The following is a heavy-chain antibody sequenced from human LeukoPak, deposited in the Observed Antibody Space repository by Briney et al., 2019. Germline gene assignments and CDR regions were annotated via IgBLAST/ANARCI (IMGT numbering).Heavy chain of an antibody. CDR3: ARARYVAGETKDYYYGMDV. CDR2: IYYSGST. J-gene: IGHJ6*02. CDR1: GGSISSYY. V-gene: IGHV4-59*01. Sequence: SETLSLTCTVSGGSISSYYWSWIRQLPGKGLEWIGYIYYSGSTNYNPSLKSRVTISVDTSKNQFSLKLSSVTAADTAVYYCARARYVAGETKDYYYGMDVWVQGTTVTVSS. D-gene: IGHD6-19*01.